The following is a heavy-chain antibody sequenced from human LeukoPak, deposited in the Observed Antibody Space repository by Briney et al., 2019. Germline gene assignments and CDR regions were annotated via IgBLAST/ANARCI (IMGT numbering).Heavy chain of an antibody. D-gene: IGHD2-15*01. CDR1: GCTFTGYY. J-gene: IGHJ4*02. V-gene: IGHV1-2*04. CDR2: INPNSGGT. Sequence: ASVKVSCKASGCTFTGYYMHWVRQAPGQGLEWMGWINPNSGGTNYAQKFQGWVTMTRDTSISTAYMELSRLRSDDTAVYYCARDLNYCSGGSCYPYYFDYWGQGTLVTVSS. CDR3: ARDLNYCSGGSCYPYYFDY.